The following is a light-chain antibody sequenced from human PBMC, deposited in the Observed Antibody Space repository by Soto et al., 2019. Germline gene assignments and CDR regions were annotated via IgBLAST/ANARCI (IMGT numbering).Light chain of an antibody. CDR3: QQSETYPLT. J-gene: IGKJ5*01. V-gene: IGKV1-5*01. CDR2: DAS. Sequence: DIQMAQSPSTLSASVGDRVTITCRASQSISSWLAWYQHKPGKAPNLLIYDASTLMSGVPSRFSGSGSGTEFTLTISSLQPGDFATYYCQQSETYPLTFGQGTRREIK. CDR1: QSISSW.